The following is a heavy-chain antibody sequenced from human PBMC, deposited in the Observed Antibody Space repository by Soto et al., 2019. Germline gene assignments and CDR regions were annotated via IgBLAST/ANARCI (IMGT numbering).Heavy chain of an antibody. CDR2: IYYSGST. CDR3: ARHSYYYDSSGFYYISYFDY. Sequence: SETLSLTCTVSGGSISSSSYYWGWIRQPPGKGLEWIGSIYYSGSTYYNPSLKSRVTISVDTSKDQFSLKLSSVTAADTAVYYCARHSYYYDSSGFYYISYFDYWGQGTLVTVSS. J-gene: IGHJ4*02. D-gene: IGHD3-22*01. CDR1: GGSISSSSYY. V-gene: IGHV4-39*01.